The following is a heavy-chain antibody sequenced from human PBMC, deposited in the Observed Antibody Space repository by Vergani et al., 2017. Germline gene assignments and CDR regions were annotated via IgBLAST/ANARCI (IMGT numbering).Heavy chain of an antibody. CDR2: IYYSGST. D-gene: IGHD6-6*01. Sequence: QVQLQESGPGLGKPSQTLSLTCTVSGGSISSGGYYWSWIRQHPGKGLEWIGYIYYSGSTYYNPSLKSRVTISVDTSKNQFSLKLSSVTAAETAVYYCARGPAARPGYFQHWGQGTLVTVSS. V-gene: IGHV4-31*03. J-gene: IGHJ1*01. CDR3: ARGPAARPGYFQH. CDR1: GGSISSGGYY.